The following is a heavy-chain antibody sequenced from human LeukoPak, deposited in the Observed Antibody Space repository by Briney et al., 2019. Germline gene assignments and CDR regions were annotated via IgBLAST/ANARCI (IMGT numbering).Heavy chain of an antibody. D-gene: IGHD5-24*01. CDR2: INPNSGGT. J-gene: IGHJ4*02. CDR1: GYTFTGYY. V-gene: IGHV1-2*04. CDR3: ARGTARWLQRKDYFDY. Sequence: ASVKVSCKASGYTFTGYYMHWVRQAPGQGLEWMGWINPNSGGTNYAQKFQGWVTMTRDTSISTAYMELSRLRSDDTAVYYCARGTARWLQRKDYFDYWGQGTLVTVSS.